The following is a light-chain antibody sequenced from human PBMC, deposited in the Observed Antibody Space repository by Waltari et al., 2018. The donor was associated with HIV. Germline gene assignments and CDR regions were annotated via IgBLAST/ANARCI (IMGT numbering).Light chain of an antibody. Sequence: QSALTQPVSVSGSPGQSITISCTGTSTDIGAYNYVSWYQQNPGRAPKLIIYEVSYRPSGVSDRFSGSKSGNTASLTISGLQPEDEAEYYCDSYTISSTYVFGTGTKVTVL. CDR2: EVS. CDR3: DSYTISSTYV. J-gene: IGLJ1*01. CDR1: STDIGAYNY. V-gene: IGLV2-14*03.